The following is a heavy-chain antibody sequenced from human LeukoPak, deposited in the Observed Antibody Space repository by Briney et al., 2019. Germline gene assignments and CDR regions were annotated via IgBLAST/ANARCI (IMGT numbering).Heavy chain of an antibody. CDR3: ARKDTAMGPFDY. CDR2: IIPIFGTA. Sequence: KVSCKASGGTFSSYAISWVRPAPGQGLEWMGGIIPIFGTANYAQKFQGRVTITTDESTSTAYMELSSLRSEDTAVYYCARKDTAMGPFDYWGQGTLVTVSS. J-gene: IGHJ4*02. D-gene: IGHD5-18*01. V-gene: IGHV1-69*05. CDR1: GGTFSSYA.